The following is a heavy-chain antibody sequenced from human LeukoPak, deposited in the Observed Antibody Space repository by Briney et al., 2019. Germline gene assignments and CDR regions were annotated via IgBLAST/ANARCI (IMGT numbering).Heavy chain of an antibody. Sequence: PSETLSLTCAVCGGSFRGDYWSWIRQPPGKGLEWIGEINLGGSTNYNPSLESRVTISLDTSKNQFSLKLSSVTAADTAVYYCARVHIVVVPAANCMDVWGPGTTVTVSS. J-gene: IGHJ6*02. CDR3: ARVHIVVVPAANCMDV. CDR1: GGSFRGDY. D-gene: IGHD2-2*01. CDR2: INLGGST. V-gene: IGHV4-34*01.